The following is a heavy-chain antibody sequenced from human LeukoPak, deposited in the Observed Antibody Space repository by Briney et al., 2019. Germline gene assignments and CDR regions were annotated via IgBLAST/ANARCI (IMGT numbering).Heavy chain of an antibody. J-gene: IGHJ5*02. CDR3: ARRTQHYDFWSGYYVT. CDR1: GYTFTGYY. Sequence: ASVKVSCKASGYTFTGYYIHWVRQAPGQGLEWMGWINPNSDGTSYAQKFQGRVTMTRDTSISTAYMELSSLISDDTAVYHCARRTQHYDFWSGYYVTWGQGTLVTVSS. V-gene: IGHV1-2*02. CDR2: INPNSDGT. D-gene: IGHD3-3*01.